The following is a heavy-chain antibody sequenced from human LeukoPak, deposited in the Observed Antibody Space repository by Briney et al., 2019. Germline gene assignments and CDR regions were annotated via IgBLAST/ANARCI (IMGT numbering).Heavy chain of an antibody. CDR3: ARGRSDAFDI. CDR2: ISYDGSNK. J-gene: IGHJ3*02. V-gene: IGHV3-30-3*01. CDR1: GFTFSSYA. D-gene: IGHD3-10*01. Sequence: PGGSLILSCAASGFTFSSYALHWVRQAPGKGLEWVAVISYDGSNKYYADSVKGRFTISRDNSKNTLYLQMNSLRAEDTAVYYCARGRSDAFDIWGQGTMVTVSS.